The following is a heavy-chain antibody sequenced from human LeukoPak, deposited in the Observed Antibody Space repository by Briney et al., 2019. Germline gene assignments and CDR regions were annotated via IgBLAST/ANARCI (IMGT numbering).Heavy chain of an antibody. CDR3: ARDMLGPRGFDY. CDR1: GFIFSGYY. D-gene: IGHD2-8*01. J-gene: IGHJ4*02. V-gene: IGHV3-11*04. Sequence: GGSLRLSCAASGFIFSGYYMSWIRQAPGKGLEWISKISSSGNAIYYADSVKGRFTISRDNAKNSLYLQMNSLRAEDTAVYYCARDMLGPRGFDYWGQGTLVTVSS. CDR2: ISSSGNAI.